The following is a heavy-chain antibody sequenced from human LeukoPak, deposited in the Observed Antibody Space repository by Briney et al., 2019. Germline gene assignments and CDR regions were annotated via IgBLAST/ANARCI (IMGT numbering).Heavy chain of an antibody. CDR1: GGSFSGYY. CDR2: INHSGST. J-gene: IGHJ5*02. Sequence: KTSETLSLTCAVYGGSFSGYYWSWLRQPPGKGLEWLGEINHSGSTNYNPSLKSRVTISVDTSKNQFSLKLSSVTAADTAVYYCARGRALITMVRGARTNWFDPWGQGTLVTVSS. CDR3: ARGRALITMVRGARTNWFDP. D-gene: IGHD3-10*01. V-gene: IGHV4-34*01.